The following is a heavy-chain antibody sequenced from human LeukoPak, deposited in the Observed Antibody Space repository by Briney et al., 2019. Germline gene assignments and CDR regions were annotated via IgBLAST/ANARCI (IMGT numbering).Heavy chain of an antibody. CDR2: VNPNSGDT. J-gene: IGHJ4*02. CDR3: ARDDVGRGDLDY. V-gene: IGHV1-2*02. CDR1: GYTFTGYY. Sequence: ASVTVSCKASGYTFTGYYIHWVRQAPGQGLEWMGWVNPNSGDTKYEQEFQGRVTMTRDTSISTAYMELSRLRSDDTVVYYCARDDVGRGDLDYWGQGTLVTVSS.